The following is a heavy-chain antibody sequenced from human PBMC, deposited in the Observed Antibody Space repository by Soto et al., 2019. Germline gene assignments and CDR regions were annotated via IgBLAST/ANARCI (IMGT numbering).Heavy chain of an antibody. J-gene: IGHJ4*02. CDR1: VGTFSSYA. Sequence: QVQLVQSGAEVKKPGSSVKVSCKASVGTFSSYAISWVRQAPGQGLEWMGGIIPIFGTANYAQKFQGRVTSTADESTSTAYRELSSLRSEDTAVYYCASDLVGYCSSTSCRGDQPWGQGTLVTVSS. CDR3: ASDLVGYCSSTSCRGDQP. V-gene: IGHV1-69*01. D-gene: IGHD2-2*01. CDR2: IIPIFGTA.